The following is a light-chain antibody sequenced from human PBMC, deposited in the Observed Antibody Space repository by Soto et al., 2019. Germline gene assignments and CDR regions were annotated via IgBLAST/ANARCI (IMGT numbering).Light chain of an antibody. CDR3: TSYASGSPHVV. V-gene: IGLV2-14*01. J-gene: IGLJ2*01. Sequence: QSALTQPASVSGSPGQPITLSCTETSSDIGGYDYVSWYQRHVGKAPKLINYHVNSPPSWVSNRFSGSKSGNTASLTISGLQAEDEAAYYCTSYASGSPHVVFGGVTKLTVL. CDR1: SSDIGGYDY. CDR2: HVN.